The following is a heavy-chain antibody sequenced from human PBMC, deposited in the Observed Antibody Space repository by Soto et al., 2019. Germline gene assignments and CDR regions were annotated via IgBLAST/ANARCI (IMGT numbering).Heavy chain of an antibody. CDR3: AREQLVRGYNWFDP. J-gene: IGHJ5*02. CDR2: IYYSGST. V-gene: IGHV4-31*03. Sequence: QVQLQESGPGLVKPSQTLSLTCTVSGGSISSGGYYWSWIRQHPGKGLEWIGYIYYSGSTYYNPSLKSRVTISVDTSKNQFSLKLSSVTAADTAVYYCAREQLVRGYNWFDPWGQGTLVTVSS. CDR1: GGSISSGGYY. D-gene: IGHD6-13*01.